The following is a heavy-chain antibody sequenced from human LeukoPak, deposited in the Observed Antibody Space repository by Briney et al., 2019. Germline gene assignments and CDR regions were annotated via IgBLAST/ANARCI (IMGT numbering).Heavy chain of an antibody. V-gene: IGHV4-59*08. Sequence: SETLSLTCTVSGGSISSYYWSWIRQPPGKGLEWVGYIYYSGSTNYNPSLKSRVTISVDTSKNQFSLKLSSVTAADTAVYYCARSGDDAFDIWGQGTMVTVSS. CDR1: GGSISSYY. CDR2: IYYSGST. J-gene: IGHJ3*02. CDR3: ARSGDDAFDI. D-gene: IGHD3-10*01.